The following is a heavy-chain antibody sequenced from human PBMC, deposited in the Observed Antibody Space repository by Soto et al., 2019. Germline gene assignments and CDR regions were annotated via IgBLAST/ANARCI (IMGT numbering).Heavy chain of an antibody. CDR3: ARDPGTNYYYGMDV. V-gene: IGHV1-18*04. J-gene: IGHJ6*02. CDR1: GYTLTSYG. CDR2: ISAYNGNT. Sequence: ASVKVSCKASGYTLTSYGISWVRQAPGQGLEWMGWISAYNGNTNYAQKPQGRVTMTTDTSTSTAYMELRSLRSDDTAVYYCARDPGTNYYYGMDVWGQGTTVTVSS.